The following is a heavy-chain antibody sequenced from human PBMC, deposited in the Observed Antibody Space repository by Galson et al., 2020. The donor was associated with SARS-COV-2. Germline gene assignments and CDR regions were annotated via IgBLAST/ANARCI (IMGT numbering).Heavy chain of an antibody. CDR1: GGSISSGDYY. V-gene: IGHV4-31*03. CDR3: ARAEGWFGEKGGLAY. Sequence: SQTLSLTCSVSGGSISSGDYYWSWIRQSPGKGLEWLGFIYYSGNTYYNPSLKSRVTISVDTSKNQFSLRLSSVTAADTAVYYCARAEGWFGEKGGLAYWGQGTLVTVSS. D-gene: IGHD3-10*01. CDR2: IYYSGNT. J-gene: IGHJ4*02.